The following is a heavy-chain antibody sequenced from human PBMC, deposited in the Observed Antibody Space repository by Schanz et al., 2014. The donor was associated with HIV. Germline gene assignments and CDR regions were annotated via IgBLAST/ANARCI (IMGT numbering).Heavy chain of an antibody. CDR3: AKVLIPMIAVPYYGMDV. D-gene: IGHD3-22*01. Sequence: EVQLVESGGGLVQPGRSLRLSCAVSGFTFDDYAMHWVRQAPGKGLEWVSGISWNSGSIGYADSVKGRFTISRDNAKNSLYLQMNSLRAEDTAVYYCAKVLIPMIAVPYYGMDVWGQGTTVTVSS. V-gene: IGHV3-9*01. J-gene: IGHJ6*02. CDR2: ISWNSGSI. CDR1: GFTFDDYA.